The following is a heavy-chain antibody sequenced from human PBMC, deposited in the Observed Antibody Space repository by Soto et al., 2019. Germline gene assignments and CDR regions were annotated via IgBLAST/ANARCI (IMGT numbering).Heavy chain of an antibody. Sequence: EVQLVESGGGLVQPGGSLRLSCAASGFTFSSYDMHWVRQATGKGLEWVSAIGTAGDTYYPGSVKGRFTISRENAKNSLYLQMNSLRAEDTAVYYCARVLSSSWDYFDYWGQGTLVTVSS. V-gene: IGHV3-13*01. J-gene: IGHJ4*02. CDR3: ARVLSSSWDYFDY. CDR2: IGTAGDT. CDR1: GFTFSSYD. D-gene: IGHD6-13*01.